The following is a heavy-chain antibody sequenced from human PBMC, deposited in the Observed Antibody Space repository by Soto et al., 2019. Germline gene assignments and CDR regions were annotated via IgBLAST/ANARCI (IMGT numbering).Heavy chain of an antibody. J-gene: IGHJ6*02. Sequence: GGSVRLSCAASGFTFSSYSMNWVRQAPGKGLEWVSSISSSSSYIYYADSVKGRFTISRDNAKNSLYLQMNSLRAEDTAVYYCARDLSIAVAGTDGMDVWGQGTTVTVSS. V-gene: IGHV3-21*01. CDR1: GFTFSSYS. CDR3: ARDLSIAVAGTDGMDV. CDR2: ISSSSSYI. D-gene: IGHD6-19*01.